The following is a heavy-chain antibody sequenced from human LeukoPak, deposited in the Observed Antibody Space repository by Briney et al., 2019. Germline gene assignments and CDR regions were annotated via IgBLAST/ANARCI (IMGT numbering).Heavy chain of an antibody. V-gene: IGHV3-21*01. CDR1: GFSFSSYN. CDR2: ITTSSSYT. CDR3: ARKNGLDY. Sequence: PGGSLRLSCEASGFSFSSYNMDWVRQTPGKGLEWISSITTSSSYTFYADSVKGRFTISRDNAKNSLYLQMNSLRAEDTAVYYCARKNGLDYWGQGTLVTVSS. J-gene: IGHJ4*02.